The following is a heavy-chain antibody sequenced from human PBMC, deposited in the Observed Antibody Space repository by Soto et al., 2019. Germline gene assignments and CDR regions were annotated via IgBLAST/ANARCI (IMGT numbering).Heavy chain of an antibody. J-gene: IGHJ4*02. CDR3: ARDYVGYDFWSASFAY. D-gene: IGHD3-3*01. CDR2: IYSGGST. CDR1: WFTVSSNY. Sequence: PGGSLRLSCAASWFTVSSNYMSWVRQAPGKGLEWVSVIYSGGSTYYADSVKGRFTISRDNSKNTLYLQMNSLRAEDTAVYYCARDYVGYDFWSASFAYWGQGTLVTVSS. V-gene: IGHV3-53*01.